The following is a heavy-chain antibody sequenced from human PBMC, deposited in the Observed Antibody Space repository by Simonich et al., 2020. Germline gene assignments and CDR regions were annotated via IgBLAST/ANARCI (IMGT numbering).Heavy chain of an antibody. D-gene: IGHD7-27*01. CDR3: ASGWDWGFSHMSDY. J-gene: IGHJ4*02. CDR1: GYTFTGYY. Sequence: QVQLVQSGAEVKKPGASVKVSCKASGYTFTGYYMHWVRQAPGQGLDWKGRNNPNSGGTNYAQKFQGRVTMTRDTSISTAYMELSRLRSDDTAVYYCASGWDWGFSHMSDYWGQGTLVTVSS. V-gene: IGHV1-2*06. CDR2: NNPNSGGT.